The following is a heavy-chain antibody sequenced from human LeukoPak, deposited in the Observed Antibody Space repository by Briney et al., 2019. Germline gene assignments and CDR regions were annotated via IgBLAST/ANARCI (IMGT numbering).Heavy chain of an antibody. V-gene: IGHV3-30*03. J-gene: IGHJ4*02. CDR2: ISYDGSNK. Sequence: HPGRSLRLSCAAPGFTFSSYGMHWVRQAPGKGLEWVAVISYDGSNKYYADSVKGRFTISRDNSKNTLYLQMNSLRAEDTAVYYCAGGDYYFDYWGQGTLVTVSS. CDR1: GFTFSSYG. CDR3: AGGDYYFDY. D-gene: IGHD4-17*01.